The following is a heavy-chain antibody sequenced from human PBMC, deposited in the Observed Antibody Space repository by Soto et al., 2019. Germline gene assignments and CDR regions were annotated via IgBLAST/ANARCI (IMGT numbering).Heavy chain of an antibody. CDR3: AKDPQYIGWFDP. D-gene: IGHD1-1*01. CDR2: ISGSGGST. CDR1: GFTFSSYA. Sequence: VGSLRLSCAASGFTFSSYAMSWVRQAPGKGLEWVSAISGSGGSTYYADSVKGRFTISRDNSKNTLYLQMNSPRAEDTAVYYCAKDPQYIGWFDPWGQGTLVTVSS. J-gene: IGHJ5*02. V-gene: IGHV3-23*01.